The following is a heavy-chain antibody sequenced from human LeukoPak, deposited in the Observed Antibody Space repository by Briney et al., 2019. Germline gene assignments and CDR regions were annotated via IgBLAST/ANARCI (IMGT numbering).Heavy chain of an antibody. J-gene: IGHJ4*02. V-gene: IGHV3-33*08. Sequence: GGSLRLSCAASGFTFSSYAMSWVRQAPGKGLEWVTVIGYDGRNKQYADSVKGRFTISRDNSKNMICLQMNSLRVEDTAVYYCVRDARMETKAGQPFDDWGQGTLVTVSS. CDR1: GFTFSSYA. D-gene: IGHD6-19*01. CDR2: IGYDGRNK. CDR3: VRDARMETKAGQPFDD.